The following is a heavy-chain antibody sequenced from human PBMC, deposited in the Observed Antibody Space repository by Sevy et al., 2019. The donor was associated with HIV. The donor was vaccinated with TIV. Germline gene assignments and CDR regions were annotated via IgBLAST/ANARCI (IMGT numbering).Heavy chain of an antibody. D-gene: IGHD2-15*01. V-gene: IGHV3-23*01. CDR3: ANERGGVVVTGYYGIDV. CDR2: ISGSGGST. Sequence: GGSLRLSCAASGFTFSSYAMSWVRQAPGKGLEWVSAISGSGGSTYYADSVKGRFTISRDNSKNTLYLQMNSMRAEDTAVYYCANERGGVVVTGYYGIDVWGQGTTVTVSS. CDR1: GFTFSSYA. J-gene: IGHJ6*02.